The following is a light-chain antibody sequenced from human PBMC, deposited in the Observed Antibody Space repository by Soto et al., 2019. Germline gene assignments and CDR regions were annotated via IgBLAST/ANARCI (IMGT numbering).Light chain of an antibody. V-gene: IGLV2-14*01. CDR1: RSDVGGYKY. Sequence: QSALTQPASVSGSPGQSITIPCTGTRSDVGGYKYVSWYQHHPGKAPKLIIYEVSNRPSGVSNRFSGSKSGNTASLTISGLQAEDEADYYCSSYTRSSTYVFGTGTKVTVL. CDR3: SSYTRSSTYV. CDR2: EVS. J-gene: IGLJ1*01.